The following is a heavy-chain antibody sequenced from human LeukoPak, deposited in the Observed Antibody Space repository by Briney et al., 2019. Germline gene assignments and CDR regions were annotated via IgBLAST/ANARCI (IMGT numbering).Heavy chain of an antibody. J-gene: IGHJ4*02. Sequence: SSETLSLTCTVSGGSVSSGTYYWNWLRQPAGKGLEWIGRIFPGGNTYFNPSLKSRVTISVDTSKNQFSLKLSSVTAADTAVYYCARAWRGTLGYFDYWGQGTLVTVSS. CDR3: ARAWRGTLGYFDY. CDR1: GGSVSSGTYY. D-gene: IGHD1-26*01. CDR2: IFPGGNT. V-gene: IGHV4-61*10.